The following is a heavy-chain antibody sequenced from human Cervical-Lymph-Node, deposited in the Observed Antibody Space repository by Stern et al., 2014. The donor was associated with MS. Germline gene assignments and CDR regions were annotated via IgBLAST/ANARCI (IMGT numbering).Heavy chain of an antibody. D-gene: IGHD4-17*01. J-gene: IGHJ6*02. CDR2: IIPILGIA. V-gene: IGHV1-69*09. CDR3: ARERTVSYYYGMDV. Sequence: QMQLVQSGAEVKKPGSSGKVSCKASGGTFSSYTISWVRQAPGQGLEWMGRIIPILGIANYAQKFQGRVTITADKSTSTAYMELSSLRSEDTAVYYCARERTVSYYYGMDVWGQGTTVTVSS. CDR1: GGTFSSYT.